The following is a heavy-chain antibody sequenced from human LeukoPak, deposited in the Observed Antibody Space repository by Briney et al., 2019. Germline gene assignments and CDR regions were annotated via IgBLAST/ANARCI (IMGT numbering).Heavy chain of an antibody. J-gene: IGHJ4*02. CDR3: ARGAELELRSYFDY. V-gene: IGHV1-69*13. CDR2: IIPIFGTA. D-gene: IGHD1-7*01. Sequence: ASVKVSCKASGGTFSSYAISWVRQAPGQGLEWMGGIIPIFGTANYAQKFQGRVTITADESTSTAYMELSSLRSKDTAVYYCARGAELELRSYFDYWGQGTLVTVSS. CDR1: GGTFSSYA.